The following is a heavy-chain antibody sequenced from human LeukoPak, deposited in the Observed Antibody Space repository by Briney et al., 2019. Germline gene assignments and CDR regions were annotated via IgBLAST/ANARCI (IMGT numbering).Heavy chain of an antibody. CDR2: ISGSGGGT. CDR1: GFTFSDYY. Sequence: GGSLRLSCAASGFTFSDYYMSWIRQAPGKGLEWVSSISGSGGGTFYADSVKGRFTISRDNSKKTVYLQMQSLRVEGTAVYYCVKSNNLGGDYWGQGTLVTVSS. CDR3: VKSNNLGGDY. D-gene: IGHD1/OR15-1a*01. J-gene: IGHJ4*02. V-gene: IGHV3-23*01.